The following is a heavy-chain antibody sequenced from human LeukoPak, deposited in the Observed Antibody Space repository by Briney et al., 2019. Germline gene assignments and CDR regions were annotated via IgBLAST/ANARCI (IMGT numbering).Heavy chain of an antibody. CDR2: ISVSGGST. V-gene: IGHV3-23*01. CDR1: VLSFCRYA. D-gene: IGHD2-15*01. J-gene: IGHJ6*02. Sequence: PRGCLSLSCAPSVLSFCRYAMSGVRPAPGRGGGWGSAISVSGGSTYYPDSGKGRFPISRDNSKNTLYLQMNSLRAEDTAVYYCAKDRGDIVVVAPDRRYYYGMDVWGQGTTVTVSS. CDR3: AKDRGDIVVVAPDRRYYYGMDV.